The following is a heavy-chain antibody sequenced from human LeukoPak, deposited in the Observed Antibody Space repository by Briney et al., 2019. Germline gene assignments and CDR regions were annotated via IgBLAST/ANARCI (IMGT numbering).Heavy chain of an antibody. CDR2: VYYTGST. J-gene: IGHJ4*02. D-gene: IGHD2-21*01. V-gene: IGHV4-30-4*01. CDR1: GGSTSSGNYF. CDR3: ARGSTYSPIPKY. Sequence: SETLSLTCSVSGGSTSSGNYFWSWIRQPPGKGLEWIGYVYYTGSTYYNPSLKSRVTISADTSKNQFSLNLTSVTAADTALYYCARGSTYSPIPKYWGQGTLVTVSS.